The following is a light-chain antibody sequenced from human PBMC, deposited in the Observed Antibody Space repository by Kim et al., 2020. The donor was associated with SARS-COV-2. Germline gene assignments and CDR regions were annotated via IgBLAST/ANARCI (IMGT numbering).Light chain of an antibody. Sequence: VAPGQTASITCSGDKLGDKYACWYQQKPGQSPVLVIYQDSKRPSGIPERFSGSNSGNTATLTISGTQAMDEAAYYCQAWDSSTYVFGTGTKVTVL. J-gene: IGLJ1*01. V-gene: IGLV3-1*01. CDR1: KLGDKY. CDR3: QAWDSSTYV. CDR2: QDS.